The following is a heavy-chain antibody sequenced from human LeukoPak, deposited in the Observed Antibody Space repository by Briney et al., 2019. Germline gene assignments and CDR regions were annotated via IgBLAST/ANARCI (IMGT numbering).Heavy chain of an antibody. D-gene: IGHD6-13*01. V-gene: IGHV1-69*05. Sequence: SVKVSCKASGGTFSSYAISWVRQAPGQGLEWMGGIIPIFGTANYAQKFQGRVTITTDESTSTAYMELSSLRSEDTAVYYCARGGSSWSNYYYYMDVWGKGTTVTVSS. CDR2: IIPIFGTA. CDR1: GGTFSSYA. J-gene: IGHJ6*03. CDR3: ARGGSSWSNYYYYMDV.